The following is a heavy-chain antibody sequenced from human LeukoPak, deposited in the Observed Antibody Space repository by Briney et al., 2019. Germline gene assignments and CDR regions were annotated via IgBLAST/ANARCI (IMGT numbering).Heavy chain of an antibody. D-gene: IGHD6-13*01. CDR2: INVGNGNT. J-gene: IGHJ4*02. V-gene: IGHV1-3*01. CDR3: ATPTLAAAGDFDY. CDR1: GYTFTSYA. Sequence: GASVKVSCKASGYTFTSYAMHWVRQAPGQRLEWMGWINVGNGNTKYSQKFQGRVTITRDTSASTASMELSSLRSEDTAVYYCATPTLAAAGDFDYWGQGTLVTVSS.